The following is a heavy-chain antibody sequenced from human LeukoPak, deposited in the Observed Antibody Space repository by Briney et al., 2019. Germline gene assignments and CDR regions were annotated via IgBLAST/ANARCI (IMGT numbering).Heavy chain of an antibody. CDR3: ARPWGSVATYGSTPFDY. CDR2: IYPGDSDI. J-gene: IGHJ4*02. D-gene: IGHD3-10*01. CDR1: GYRFTNYW. V-gene: IGHV5-51*01. Sequence: GESLKISCTASGYRFTNYWIGWVRQMPGKGLEWMAIIYPGDSDIRYSPSFQGQVTISADKSINTAYLQWSSLKASDTAMYFCARPWGSVATYGSTPFDYWGQGTLVNVSS.